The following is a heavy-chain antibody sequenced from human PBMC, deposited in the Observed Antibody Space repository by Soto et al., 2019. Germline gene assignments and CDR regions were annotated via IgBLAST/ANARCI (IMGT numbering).Heavy chain of an antibody. J-gene: IGHJ3*02. V-gene: IGHV1-3*01. CDR1: GYTFTSYA. D-gene: IGHD6-13*01. CDR3: ARDIGDQTSRWTDAFDI. Sequence: ASVKVSCKASGYTFTSYAMHWVRQAPGQRLEWMGWINAGNGNTKYSQKFQGRVTITRDTSASTAYMELSSLRSEDTAVYYCARDIGDQTSRWTDAFDIWGQGTMVTVSS. CDR2: INAGNGNT.